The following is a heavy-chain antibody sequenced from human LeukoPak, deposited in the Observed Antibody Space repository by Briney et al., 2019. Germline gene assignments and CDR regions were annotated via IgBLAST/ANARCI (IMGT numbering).Heavy chain of an antibody. D-gene: IGHD4-23*01. CDR3: AKDLDGYGGIDGMDV. Sequence: SGGSLRLSCAASGFTFKNYAMTWVRQAPGKGLEWLSVIGSDSGGIEYADSVKGRFTISRDNSKNTLYLQMNSLRAEDTAVYYCAKDLDGYGGIDGMDVWGQGTTVTVSS. J-gene: IGHJ6*02. CDR2: IGSDSGGI. V-gene: IGHV3-23*01. CDR1: GFTFKNYA.